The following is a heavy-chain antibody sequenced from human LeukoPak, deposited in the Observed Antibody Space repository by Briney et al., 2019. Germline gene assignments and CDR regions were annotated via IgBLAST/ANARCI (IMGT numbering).Heavy chain of an antibody. CDR1: GGSISSYY. D-gene: IGHD5-24*01. J-gene: IGHJ4*02. CDR3: ARDRGDGYNGSRDPYYFDY. Sequence: SETLPLTCTVSGGSISSYYWSWIRQPPGKGLEWIGYIYYSGSTNYNPSLKSRVTISVDTSKNQFSLKLSSVTAADTAVYYCARDRGDGYNGSRDPYYFDYWGQGTLVTVSS. CDR2: IYYSGST. V-gene: IGHV4-59*01.